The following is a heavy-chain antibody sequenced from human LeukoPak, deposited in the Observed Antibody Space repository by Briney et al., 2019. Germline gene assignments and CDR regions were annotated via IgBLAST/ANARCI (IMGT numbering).Heavy chain of an antibody. D-gene: IGHD6-13*01. V-gene: IGHV3-11*01. Sequence: TGGSLRLSCAASGFTFSDYYMTWIRQAPGKGLEWLSYIDSSGDVIYYADSAKGRFTISRDNAQNSVFLQMNSLRAEDTAVYYCAKGTHSSSWHWFDPWGQGTLVTVSS. CDR1: GFTFSDYY. CDR3: AKGTHSSSWHWFDP. J-gene: IGHJ5*02. CDR2: IDSSGDVI.